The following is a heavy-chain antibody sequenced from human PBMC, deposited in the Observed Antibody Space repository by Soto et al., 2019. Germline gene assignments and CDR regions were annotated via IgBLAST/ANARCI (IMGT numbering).Heavy chain of an antibody. CDR1: GGTFSSYA. CDR3: ARERWFGELLPTTYYYYGMDV. V-gene: IGHV1-69*01. Sequence: QVQLVQSGAEVKKPGSSVKVSCKASGGTFSSYAISWVRQAPGQGLEWMGGIISIFGTANYAQKFQGRVTITADESTSTAYMELSSLRSEDTAVYYCARERWFGELLPTTYYYYGMDVWGQGTTVTVSS. CDR2: IISIFGTA. D-gene: IGHD3-10*01. J-gene: IGHJ6*02.